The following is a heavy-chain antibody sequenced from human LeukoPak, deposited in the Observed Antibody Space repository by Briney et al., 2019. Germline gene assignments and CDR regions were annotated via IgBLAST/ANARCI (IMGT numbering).Heavy chain of an antibody. CDR1: GFVFSRYR. V-gene: IGHV3-21*06. CDR2: IAFDTGDT. Sequence: GGSRRLSCAASGFVFSRYRMNWVRKAPGKGLDWVSSIAFDTGDTFYAASVKGRFTVSRDDAKNSLYLQMNSLRAEDTAVYYCSREGKLYGCGRGDFDYWGQGTLVTVSS. CDR3: SREGKLYGCGRGDFDY. J-gene: IGHJ4*02. D-gene: IGHD3-16*02.